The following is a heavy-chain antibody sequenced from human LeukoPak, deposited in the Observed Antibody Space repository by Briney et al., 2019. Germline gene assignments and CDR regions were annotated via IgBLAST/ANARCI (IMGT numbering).Heavy chain of an antibody. CDR3: ARAEWEYQLPFDY. CDR2: IIPIFVTA. D-gene: IGHD2-2*01. CDR1: GGTFSSYA. J-gene: IGHJ4*02. V-gene: IGHV1-69*01. Sequence: SVKVSCKASGGTFSSYAISWVRQAPGQGLEWMGGIIPIFVTANYAQKFQGRVTITADESTSTAYMELSSLRSEDTAVYYCARAEWEYQLPFDYWGQGTLVTVSS.